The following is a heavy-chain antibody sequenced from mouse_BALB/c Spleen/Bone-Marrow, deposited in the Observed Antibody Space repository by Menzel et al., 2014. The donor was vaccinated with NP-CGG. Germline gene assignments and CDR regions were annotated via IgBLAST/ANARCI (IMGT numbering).Heavy chain of an antibody. V-gene: IGHV1-77*01. CDR3: AKGSFDY. J-gene: IGHJ2*01. D-gene: IGHD1-1*01. CDR1: DYTFTDYY. Sequence: VHLVESGAELARPGASVKLSCKASDYTFTDYYINWVKQRTGQGLEWIGEIYPESGDASYNENFKGKATLTADTSSSTAHMQLSSLTSDDSAVYFCAKGSFDYWGQGTTLTVSS. CDR2: IYPESGDA.